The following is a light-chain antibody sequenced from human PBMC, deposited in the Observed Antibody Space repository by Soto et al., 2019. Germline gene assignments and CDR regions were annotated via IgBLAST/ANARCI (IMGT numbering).Light chain of an antibody. CDR1: SSDIGAYDY. V-gene: IGLV2-14*01. CDR3: SSYTSISTHV. J-gene: IGLJ2*01. CDR2: EVS. Sequence: QSVLTQPASVSGSPGQSITISCTGTSSDIGAYDYVSWYRHHPGKAPKLMIYEVSNRPSGVSNRFWGSKSGNTASLTISGLQAEAEADYYCSSYTSISTHVFGGGTKRTVL.